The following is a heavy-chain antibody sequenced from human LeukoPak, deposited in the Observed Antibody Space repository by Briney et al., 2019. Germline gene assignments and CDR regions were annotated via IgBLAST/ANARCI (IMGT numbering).Heavy chain of an antibody. J-gene: IGHJ6*02. CDR3: AKPLTGGHYYYGMDV. CDR1: GFTFSSYA. D-gene: IGHD7-27*01. Sequence: GGSLRLSCAASGFTFSSYAMSWVRHAPGKGLEWVSAISGSGGSTYYADSVKGRFTISRDNSKNTLYLQMNSLRAEDTAVYYCAKPLTGGHYYYGMDVWGQGTTVTVSS. V-gene: IGHV3-23*01. CDR2: ISGSGGST.